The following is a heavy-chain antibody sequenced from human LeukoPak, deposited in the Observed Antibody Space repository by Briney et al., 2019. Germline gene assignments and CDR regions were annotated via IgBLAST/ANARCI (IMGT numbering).Heavy chain of an antibody. CDR2: INHSGST. CDR3: ARGSYDYVWGSYSYNWFDP. CDR1: GGSFRGYY. Sequence: SETLSLTCAVYGGSFRGYYWSWIRQPPGKGLEWIGEINHSGSTNYNPSLKSRVTISVDTTKNQFPLKLSSVTAADTAVYYCARGSYDYVWGSYSYNWFDPWGQGTLVTVSS. D-gene: IGHD3-16*01. J-gene: IGHJ5*02. V-gene: IGHV4-34*01.